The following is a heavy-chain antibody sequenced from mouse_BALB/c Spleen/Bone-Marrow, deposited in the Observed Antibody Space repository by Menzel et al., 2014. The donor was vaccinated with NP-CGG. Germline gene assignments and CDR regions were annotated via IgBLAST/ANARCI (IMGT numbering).Heavy chain of an antibody. CDR1: GFNIKDTY. D-gene: IGHD1-1*02. J-gene: IGHJ4*01. Sequence: EVQLQQSGAELVKPGASVKLSCTASGFNIKDTYMHWVKQRPEQGLGWIGRIDPANGNTKYDPKFQGKATITADTSSNTAYLQLSSPTSGDTAVYYCARVKLWSYAMDYWGQGTSVTVSS. CDR3: ARVKLWSYAMDY. CDR2: IDPANGNT. V-gene: IGHV14-3*02.